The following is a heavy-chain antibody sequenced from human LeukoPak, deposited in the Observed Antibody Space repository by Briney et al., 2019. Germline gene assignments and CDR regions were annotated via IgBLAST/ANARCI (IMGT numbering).Heavy chain of an antibody. V-gene: IGHV1-8*01. Sequence: GASVKVSCKASGYTFSTYDINWVRQATGHGLEWMGWMNPNSGNTGFAQKFQGRVTMTGDTSINTAYMELSNLRSEDTAVYYCARVSQTPAYYYTSGYYYHGYWGQGTRVTVSS. D-gene: IGHD3-22*01. CDR2: MNPNSGNT. CDR3: ARVSQTPAYYYTSGYYYHGY. CDR1: GYTFSTYD. J-gene: IGHJ4*02.